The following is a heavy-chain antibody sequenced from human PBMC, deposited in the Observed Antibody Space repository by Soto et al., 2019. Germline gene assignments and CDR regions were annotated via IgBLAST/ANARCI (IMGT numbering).Heavy chain of an antibody. J-gene: IGHJ4*02. CDR2: IIPIFGTP. Sequence: QVQLVQSGAEVQKPGSSVKVSCRASGGTFNNYVINWVRQAPGQGLEWMAGIIPIFGTPNYAQKFQGRVTITADKSTSTAYMELNSLRSEDTAVYYCAGRCDGTNCLAHFDYWGQGTLVTVSS. V-gene: IGHV1-69*06. CDR3: AGRCDGTNCLAHFDY. D-gene: IGHD2-2*01. CDR1: GGTFNNYV.